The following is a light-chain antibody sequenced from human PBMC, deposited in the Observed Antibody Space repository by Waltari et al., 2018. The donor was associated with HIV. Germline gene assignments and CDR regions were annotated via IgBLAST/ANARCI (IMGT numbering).Light chain of an antibody. V-gene: IGLV3-1*01. CDR3: QAWDSSTCV. J-gene: IGLJ2*01. CDR1: KLGDKY. Sequence: SYDLTQPPSVSVSPGQPANITCSGDKLGDKYACWYQRKPGKSPVLVIYQDTKRPSGIPERFSGSNSGNTASLTISGTQAMDEADYYCQAWDSSTCVFGGGTKLTVL. CDR2: QDT.